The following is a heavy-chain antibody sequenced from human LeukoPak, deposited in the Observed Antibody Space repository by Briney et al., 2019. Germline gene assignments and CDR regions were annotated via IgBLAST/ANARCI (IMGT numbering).Heavy chain of an antibody. Sequence: SETLSLTCTVSGGSISSYYWSWIRQPPGKGLEWIGYIYYSGSTNYNPPLKSRVTISVDTSKNQFSLKLSSVTAADTAVYYCAREGIAAAGTDYYYGMDVWGKGTTVTVSS. V-gene: IGHV4-59*01. D-gene: IGHD6-13*01. CDR1: GGSISSYY. CDR2: IYYSGST. CDR3: AREGIAAAGTDYYYGMDV. J-gene: IGHJ6*04.